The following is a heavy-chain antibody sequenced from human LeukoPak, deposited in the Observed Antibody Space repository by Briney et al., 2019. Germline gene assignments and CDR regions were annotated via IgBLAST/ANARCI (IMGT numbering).Heavy chain of an antibody. Sequence: VASVKVSCKASGGTFSSYAISWVRQAPGKGLEWMGGFDPEDGETIYAQKFQGRVTMTEDTSTDTAYMELSSLRSEDTAVYYCATVLWQPNPYYYYYGMDVWGQGTTVTVSS. CDR3: ATVLWQPNPYYYYYGMDV. CDR1: GGTFSSYA. CDR2: FDPEDGET. J-gene: IGHJ6*02. V-gene: IGHV1-24*01. D-gene: IGHD2-21*01.